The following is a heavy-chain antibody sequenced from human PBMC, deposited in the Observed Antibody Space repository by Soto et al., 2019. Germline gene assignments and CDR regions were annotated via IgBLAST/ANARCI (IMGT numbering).Heavy chain of an antibody. V-gene: IGHV1-3*01. CDR2: INAGSGNT. J-gene: IGHJ3*02. CDR3: ARDPVRSSPDDAFDI. D-gene: IGHD6-6*01. Sequence: GASVKVSCKASGYTSTNYGMHWVRQAPGQRLEWMGWINAGSGNTKYSQKFQGRITITRDTSASTVYMELSSLRSQDTAVYYCARDPVRSSPDDAFDIWGQGTMVTVSS. CDR1: GYTSTNYG.